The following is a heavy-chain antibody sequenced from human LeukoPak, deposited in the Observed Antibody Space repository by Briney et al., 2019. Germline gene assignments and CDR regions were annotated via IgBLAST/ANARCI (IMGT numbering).Heavy chain of an antibody. CDR3: AKRMGPSIAAADLDY. J-gene: IGHJ4*02. CDR1: GFTLDDYG. D-gene: IGHD6-13*01. V-gene: IGHV3-20*04. CDR2: INWNGGST. Sequence: GGSLRLSCAVSGFTLDDYGMSWVRQAPGKGLEWVSGINWNGGSTGYADSVKGRFTISRDNSKNTLFLQMNSLRPEDTALYYCAKRMGPSIAAADLDYWGQGTLVSVSS.